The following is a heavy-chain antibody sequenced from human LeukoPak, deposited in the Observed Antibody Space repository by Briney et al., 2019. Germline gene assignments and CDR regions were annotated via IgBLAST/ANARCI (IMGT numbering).Heavy chain of an antibody. Sequence: ASVKVSCKASGYTFTSYGISWVRQAPGQGLEWMGWISAYNGNTNYAQKLQGRVTMTTDTSTSIAYMELRSLRSDDTAVYYCARVVLRYFDWLSRYFDYWGQGTLVTVSS. CDR2: ISAYNGNT. CDR1: GYTFTSYG. V-gene: IGHV1-18*04. D-gene: IGHD3-9*01. CDR3: ARVVLRYFDWLSRYFDY. J-gene: IGHJ4*02.